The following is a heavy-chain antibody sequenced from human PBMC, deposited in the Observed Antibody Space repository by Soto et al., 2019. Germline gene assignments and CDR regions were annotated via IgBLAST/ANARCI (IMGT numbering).Heavy chain of an antibody. CDR2: IYYSGNT. V-gene: IGHV4-59*01. CDR3: ARSPVGELSHFDQ. Sequence: QVQLQESGPGLVKPSETLSLTCTVSGGSISYYWSWIRQPPGKGLEWIGYIYYSGNTKYNPSLKTGVSISMDRSKNQLSLQLSSLTAADTGMYYCARSPVGELSHFDQWGQGTLVTVSS. D-gene: IGHD3-10*01. J-gene: IGHJ4*02. CDR1: GGSISYY.